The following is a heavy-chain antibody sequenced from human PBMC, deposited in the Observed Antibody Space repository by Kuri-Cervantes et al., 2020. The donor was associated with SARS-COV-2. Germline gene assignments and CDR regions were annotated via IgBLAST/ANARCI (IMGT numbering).Heavy chain of an antibody. D-gene: IGHD6-13*01. Sequence: GESLKISCVASGFAFSNYGMHWVRQAPGKGLEWVAVIWYDGRNKYYAESVKGRFTISRDNSKNTLFLQMDGLRAEDTAVYYCARGYEARYSSSWYLDYWGQGTLVTVSS. CDR3: ARGYEARYSSSWYLDY. J-gene: IGHJ4*02. V-gene: IGHV3-33*01. CDR1: GFAFSNYG. CDR2: IWYDGRNK.